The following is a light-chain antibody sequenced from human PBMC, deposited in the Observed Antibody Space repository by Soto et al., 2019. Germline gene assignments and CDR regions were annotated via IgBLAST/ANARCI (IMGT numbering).Light chain of an antibody. CDR2: DVS. CDR1: SSDVGGYNY. V-gene: IGLV2-14*03. CDR3: SSYTGSSTPYV. J-gene: IGLJ1*01. Sequence: QSALTQPASVSGSPGQSIAISCTGTSSDVGGYNYVSWYQHHPGKVPKLMIYDVSSRPSGVSDRFSGSKSGNTASLTISGLQAEDEADYYCSSYTGSSTPYVFGTGTQLTVL.